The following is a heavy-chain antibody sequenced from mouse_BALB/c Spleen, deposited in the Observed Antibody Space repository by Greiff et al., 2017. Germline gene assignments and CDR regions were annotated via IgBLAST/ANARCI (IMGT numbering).Heavy chain of an antibody. D-gene: IGHD2-3*01. J-gene: IGHJ3*01. CDR2: ISSGGST. Sequence: EVMLVESGGGLVKPGGSLKLSCAASGFTFGSYAMSWVRQTPEKRLEWVASISSGGSTYYPDSVKGRFTISRDNARNILYLQMSSLRSEDTAMYYCARWGYDGSFAYWGQGTLVTVSA. V-gene: IGHV5-6-5*01. CDR1: GFTFGSYA. CDR3: ARWGYDGSFAY.